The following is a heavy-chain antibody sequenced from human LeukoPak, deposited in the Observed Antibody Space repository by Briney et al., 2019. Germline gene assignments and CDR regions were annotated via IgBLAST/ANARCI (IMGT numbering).Heavy chain of an antibody. CDR2: ISSSGTTI. J-gene: IGHJ4*02. CDR1: GFTFSSYE. Sequence: PGGSLRLSCAASGFTFSSYEMNWVRQAPWKGLEWVSYISSSGTTIYYADSVKGRFTISRDNAKTSLYLQMNSLRAEDTAVYYCVMGGNYFLTDYWGQGTLVTVSS. CDR3: VMGGNYFLTDY. V-gene: IGHV3-48*03. D-gene: IGHD4-23*01.